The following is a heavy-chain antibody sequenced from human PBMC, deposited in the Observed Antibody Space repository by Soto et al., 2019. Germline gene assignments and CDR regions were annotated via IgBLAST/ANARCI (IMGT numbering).Heavy chain of an antibody. V-gene: IGHV3-74*01. J-gene: IGHJ4*02. CDR3: ARGGLEPFDH. D-gene: IGHD1-1*01. CDR1: GFTFGNYW. CDR2: ISDYGRI. Sequence: PGGSLRLSCAASGFTFGNYWMHWVGQAPGKGLVWVSRISDYGRINYADSVKDRFIISRDDARSELYLQLNDLRVEDTATYYCARGGLEPFDHWRQGALVTVSS.